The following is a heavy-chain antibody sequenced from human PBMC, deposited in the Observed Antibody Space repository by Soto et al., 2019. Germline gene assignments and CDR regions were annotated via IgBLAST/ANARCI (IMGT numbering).Heavy chain of an antibody. Sequence: GGSLRLSCAASGFSFRDYGMHWVRQAPGKGLEWVSVITYDGSNKYYADSVKGRFTISRDNSKNTLYLQMDSLRAEDTAVYYCARGKDSGVSDDYYYGLDVWGQGTTVTVSS. D-gene: IGHD2-15*01. CDR1: GFSFRDYG. J-gene: IGHJ6*02. CDR3: ARGKDSGVSDDYYYGLDV. V-gene: IGHV3-30*03. CDR2: ITYDGSNK.